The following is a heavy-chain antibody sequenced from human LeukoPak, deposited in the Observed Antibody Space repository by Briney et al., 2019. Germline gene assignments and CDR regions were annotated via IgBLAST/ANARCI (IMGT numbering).Heavy chain of an antibody. CDR1: GGSISNNY. Sequence: SETLSLTCTVSGGSISNNYWSWIRQPPGKGLEWIGYIYYSGSTNYNPSLKSRVTISIDTSKNQFSLKLSSVTAADTAVYYCARWGGSYFGMDVWGKGTTVTVSS. CDR2: IYYSGST. V-gene: IGHV4-59*01. CDR3: ARWGGSYFGMDV. D-gene: IGHD3-16*01. J-gene: IGHJ6*04.